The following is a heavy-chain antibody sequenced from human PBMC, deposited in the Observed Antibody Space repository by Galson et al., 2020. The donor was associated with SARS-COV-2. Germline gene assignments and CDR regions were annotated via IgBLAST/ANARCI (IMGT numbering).Heavy chain of an antibody. D-gene: IGHD2-2*01. CDR2: ISGSGGST. CDR3: AKNPTYQRLGRGYYFGY. Sequence: TGGSLRLSCAASGFTLSSYAMSCARQAPGKGLEWVSPISGSGGSTYYADSLKGRFTISRDNSKNTLYLQMNSLRAEDTAVYYCAKNPTYQRLGRGYYFGYWGQGTLVTVSS. CDR1: GFTLSSYA. J-gene: IGHJ4*02. V-gene: IGHV3-23*01.